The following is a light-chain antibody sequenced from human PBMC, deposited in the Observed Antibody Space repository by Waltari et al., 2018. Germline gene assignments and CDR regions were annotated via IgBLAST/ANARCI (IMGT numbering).Light chain of an antibody. CDR2: NAS. CDR3: QQYHDYST. Sequence: DTQVTHSPATLSASVGDSVTITCRAGQTILTWMAWYQQKPGKAPKLLIYNASRLESGVPSRFSGTASGTEFTLTISSLQPDDSATYYCQQYHDYSTFGQGTKLEIK. CDR1: QTILTW. V-gene: IGKV1-5*03. J-gene: IGKJ2*01.